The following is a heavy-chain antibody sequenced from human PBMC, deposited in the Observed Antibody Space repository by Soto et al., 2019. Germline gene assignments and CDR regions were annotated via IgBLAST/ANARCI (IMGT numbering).Heavy chain of an antibody. V-gene: IGHV4-39*01. D-gene: IGHD3-22*01. CDR1: GGSISRSSYY. Sequence: PSETLSLTCIVSGGSISRSSYYWGWIRQPPGKGLEWIGSIYSSGSAYYNPSLKSRVTISVDTSKNQFSLKQTSVTAADTAVYYCATPVSSGYQAFEVWGQGTMVTVSS. J-gene: IGHJ3*01. CDR2: IYSSGSA. CDR3: ATPVSSGYQAFEV.